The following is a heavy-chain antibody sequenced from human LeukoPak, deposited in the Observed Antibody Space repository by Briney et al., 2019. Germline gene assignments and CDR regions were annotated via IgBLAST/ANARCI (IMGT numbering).Heavy chain of an antibody. CDR1: GYSFNTYW. V-gene: IGHV5-51*01. CDR3: ARHKYRTSSSDS. Sequence: GESLKISCQGSGYSFNTYWIGWVRQVPVKGLEWMGIIYPGDSDTRYSPSFQGQVTISVDKSISTAYLQWSSLKASDTAIYYCARHKYRTSSSDSWGQGTLVTVSS. CDR2: IYPGDSDT. J-gene: IGHJ4*02. D-gene: IGHD6-6*01.